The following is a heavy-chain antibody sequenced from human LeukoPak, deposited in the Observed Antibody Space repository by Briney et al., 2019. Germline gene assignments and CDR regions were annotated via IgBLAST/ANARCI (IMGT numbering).Heavy chain of an antibody. J-gene: IGHJ1*01. V-gene: IGHV1-18*01. CDR3: AREPKRTAAIRYFQH. D-gene: IGHD2-2*02. CDR1: GYTFSRYG. Sequence: ASVKVSCKASGYTFSRYGISWVRQAPGQGLEWMGWISGYNGNTDYTQKVQGRVTMTTDTSTSTAYMELGSLRSDDTAVYYCAREPKRTAAIRYFQHWGQGTLVTVSS. CDR2: ISGYNGNT.